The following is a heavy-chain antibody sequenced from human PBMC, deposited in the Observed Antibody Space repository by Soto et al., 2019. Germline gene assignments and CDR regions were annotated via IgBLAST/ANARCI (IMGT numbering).Heavy chain of an antibody. D-gene: IGHD3-3*01. CDR1: GYTFTSYG. CDR2: ISAYNGNT. J-gene: IGHJ4*02. Sequence: ASVKVSCKSSGYTFTSYGISWVRQAPGQGLEWMGWISAYNGNTNYAQKLQGRVTMTTDTSTSTAYMELRSLRSDDTAVYYCARDEVERYYDFWSGFSVASDYWGQGTLVTVS. V-gene: IGHV1-18*01. CDR3: ARDEVERYYDFWSGFSVASDY.